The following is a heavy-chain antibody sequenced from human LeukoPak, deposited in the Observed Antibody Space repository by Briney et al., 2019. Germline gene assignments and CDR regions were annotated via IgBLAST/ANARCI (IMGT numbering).Heavy chain of an antibody. Sequence: GGSLRLSCAASGFTFSSYAMHWVRQAPGKGLEWVAVISYDGSNKYYADSVKGRFTISRDNSKNTLYLQMNSLRAEDTAVYYCARVNDDSSGYYFDYWGQGTLVTVSS. D-gene: IGHD3-22*01. V-gene: IGHV3-30-3*01. CDR1: GFTFSSYA. CDR2: ISYDGSNK. CDR3: ARVNDDSSGYYFDY. J-gene: IGHJ4*02.